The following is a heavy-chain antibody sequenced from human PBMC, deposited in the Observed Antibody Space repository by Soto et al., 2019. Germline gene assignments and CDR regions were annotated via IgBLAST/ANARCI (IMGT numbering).Heavy chain of an antibody. Sequence: GESLKISCKGSGYSFTSYWISWVRQMPGKGLEWMGRIDPSDSYTNYSPSFQGHVTISADKSISTAYLQWSSLKASDTAMYYCARPFPDIVVVVENADVGYGMDVWGQGTTVTVSS. D-gene: IGHD2-15*01. J-gene: IGHJ6*02. CDR2: IDPSDSYT. V-gene: IGHV5-10-1*01. CDR1: GYSFTSYW. CDR3: ARPFPDIVVVVENADVGYGMDV.